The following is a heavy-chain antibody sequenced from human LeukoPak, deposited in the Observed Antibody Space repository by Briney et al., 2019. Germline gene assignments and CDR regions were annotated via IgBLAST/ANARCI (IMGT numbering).Heavy chain of an antibody. CDR2: ISSDGSNK. J-gene: IGHJ4*02. D-gene: IGHD5-18*01. V-gene: IGHV3-30-3*01. Sequence: GGSLRLACAASRFTFSSYVMHWVRQAPGKGLEWVAVISSDGSNKYYADSVKGRFTISRDNSKNTLYLQMNSLRAEDTALYYCARTQNTAMAEFDYWGQGTLVTVSS. CDR1: RFTFSSYV. CDR3: ARTQNTAMAEFDY.